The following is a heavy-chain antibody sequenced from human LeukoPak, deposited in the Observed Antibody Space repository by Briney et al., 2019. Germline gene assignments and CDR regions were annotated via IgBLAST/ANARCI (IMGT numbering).Heavy chain of an antibody. D-gene: IGHD7-27*01. CDR2: INHSGST. CDR1: GGSFSGYY. J-gene: IGHJ5*02. CDR3: ARDPGNWFDP. Sequence: SETLSLTCGVYGGSFSGYYWSWSRQPPGKGLEWIGEINHSGSTNYNPSLKSRVTISVDTSKNQFSLKLSSVTAADTAVYYCARDPGNWFDPWGQGTLVTVSS. V-gene: IGHV4-34*01.